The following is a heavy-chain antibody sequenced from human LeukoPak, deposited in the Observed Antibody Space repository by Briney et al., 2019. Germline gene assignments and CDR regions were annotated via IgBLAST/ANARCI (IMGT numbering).Heavy chain of an antibody. CDR3: ARAMVRASPFDY. J-gene: IGHJ4*02. V-gene: IGHV3-74*01. Sequence: PGGSLRLSCAASGFTFSSYWMHWVRHAPGKGLVWVSRINSDGSSTSYADSVKGRFTISRDNAKNTLYLQMNSLRAEDTAVYYCARAMVRASPFDYRGQGTLVTVSS. D-gene: IGHD3-10*01. CDR1: GFTFSSYW. CDR2: INSDGSST.